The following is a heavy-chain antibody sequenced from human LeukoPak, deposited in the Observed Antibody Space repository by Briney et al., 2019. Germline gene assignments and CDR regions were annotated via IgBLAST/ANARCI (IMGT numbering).Heavy chain of an antibody. Sequence: GGSLRLSCAASGFTFEADGMSWVRQAPGKGLEWVSGINWNGDSTGYADSVKGRFTISRDNAKNALYLQMNSLRAEDTALYYCASAAAYYSYQYMDVWGKGTTVIVSS. CDR2: INWNGDST. CDR3: ASAAAYYSYQYMDV. J-gene: IGHJ6*03. D-gene: IGHD6-13*01. V-gene: IGHV3-20*04. CDR1: GFTFEADG.